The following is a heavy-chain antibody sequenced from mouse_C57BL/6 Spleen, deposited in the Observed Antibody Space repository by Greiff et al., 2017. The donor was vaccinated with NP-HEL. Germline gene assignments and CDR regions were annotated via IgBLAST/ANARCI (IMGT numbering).Heavy chain of an antibody. Sequence: QVQLKQPGAELVRPGSSVKLSCKASGYTFTSYWMHWVQQRPIQGLEWIGNIDPSDSETHYNQKFKDKATLTVDKSSSTAYMQLSSLTSEDSAVYYCARSGLALHPYYAMDYWGQGTSVTVSS. CDR3: ARSGLALHPYYAMDY. D-gene: IGHD2-12*01. V-gene: IGHV1-52*01. J-gene: IGHJ4*01. CDR2: IDPSDSET. CDR1: GYTFTSYW.